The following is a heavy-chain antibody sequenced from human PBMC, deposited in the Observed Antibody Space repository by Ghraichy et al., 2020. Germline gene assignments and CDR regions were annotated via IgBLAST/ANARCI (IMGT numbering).Heavy chain of an antibody. D-gene: IGHD2-15*01. Sequence: ASVKVSCQTSGYTFENFGLNWVRQGPGRGLEWLGWIRVYSGDTKYAQKFQGRLTLSTDTATTTAYLDLASLTSDDTGTYYCARASRSWGDIVYWGQGTLVTVSS. CDR1: GYTFENFG. J-gene: IGHJ4*02. CDR3: ARASRSWGDIVY. CDR2: IRVYSGDT. V-gene: IGHV1-18*01.